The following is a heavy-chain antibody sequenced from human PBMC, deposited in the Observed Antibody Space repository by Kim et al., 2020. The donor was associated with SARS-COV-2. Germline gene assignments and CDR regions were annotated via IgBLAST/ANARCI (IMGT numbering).Heavy chain of an antibody. CDR1: GGTFSSYA. Sequence: SVKVSCKASGGTFSSYAISWVRQAPGQGLEWMGGIIPIFGTANYAQKFQGRVTITADESTSTAYMELSSLRSEDTAVYYCASGKAQQQLGRPYNWFDPWGQGTLVTVSS. D-gene: IGHD6-13*01. CDR2: IIPIFGTA. J-gene: IGHJ5*02. CDR3: ASGKAQQQLGRPYNWFDP. V-gene: IGHV1-69*13.